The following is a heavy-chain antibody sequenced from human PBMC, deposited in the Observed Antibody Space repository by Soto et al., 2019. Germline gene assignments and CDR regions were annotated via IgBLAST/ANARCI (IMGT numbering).Heavy chain of an antibody. V-gene: IGHV3-30*18. CDR2: ISHNGGSK. J-gene: IGHJ5*02. CDR3: AKDLYSSGWYNYFDP. D-gene: IGHD6-19*01. Sequence: QVQLVESGGGVVQPGRSPRLSCVGSGFTFSDTGMHWVRQAPGKGLEWVAMISHNGGSKQYKDSVRGRFTISRDNSENTVYLLMDSLRAEDTAVYFCAKDLYSSGWYNYFDPWGQGTPVTVSS. CDR1: GFTFSDTG.